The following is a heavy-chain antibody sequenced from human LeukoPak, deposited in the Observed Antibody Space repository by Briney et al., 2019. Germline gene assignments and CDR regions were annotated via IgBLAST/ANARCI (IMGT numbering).Heavy chain of an antibody. J-gene: IGHJ6*03. Sequence: GASVKVSCKASGYTFTSYYMHWVRQAPGQGLEWMGLINPTGGSTGYAQKFQGRVTMTRNTSISTAYMELSSLRSEDTAVYYCARGYNYEFGELLSYYYYYYMDVWGKGTTVTISS. V-gene: IGHV1-46*01. CDR2: INPTGGST. D-gene: IGHD3-10*01. CDR3: ARGYNYEFGELLSYYYYYYMDV. CDR1: GYTFTSYY.